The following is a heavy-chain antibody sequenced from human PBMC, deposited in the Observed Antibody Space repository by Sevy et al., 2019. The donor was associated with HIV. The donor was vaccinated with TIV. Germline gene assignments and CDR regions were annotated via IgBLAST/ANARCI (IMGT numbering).Heavy chain of an antibody. Sequence: SLRLSCAASGFTFDDRAMHWVRQAPRKGLEWVTGISWNSDTLGYADSVRGRFTISRDNAKNSLYLQMNSLRAEDTALYYCAKDKALEGPGSYNFDYWGQGTLVTVSS. V-gene: IGHV3-9*01. J-gene: IGHJ4*02. CDR3: AKDKALEGPGSYNFDY. CDR2: ISWNSDTL. CDR1: GFTFDDRA. D-gene: IGHD3-10*01.